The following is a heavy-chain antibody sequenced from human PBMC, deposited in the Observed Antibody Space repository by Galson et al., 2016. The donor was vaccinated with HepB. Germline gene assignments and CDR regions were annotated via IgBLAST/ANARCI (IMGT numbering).Heavy chain of an antibody. Sequence: ETLSLTCGVYGGPVIDYSWNWIRQPPGKGLEWIGEINHSGTTKSNPSLKSRVTISVDTSTNEFSLKLSSVTAADTAVYYCASGYCSGGSCYFDSWGQGTLVTVSS. CDR3: ASGYCSGGSCYFDS. CDR2: INHSGTT. D-gene: IGHD2-15*01. CDR1: GGPVIDYS. J-gene: IGHJ4*02. V-gene: IGHV4-34*01.